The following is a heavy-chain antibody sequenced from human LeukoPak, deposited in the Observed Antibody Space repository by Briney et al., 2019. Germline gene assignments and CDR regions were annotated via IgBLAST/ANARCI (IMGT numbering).Heavy chain of an antibody. J-gene: IGHJ6*03. V-gene: IGHV4-61*02. CDR3: ARGAADRNNYYYIDV. CDR1: GGSLSSNSYY. Sequence: PSETLSLTCTVSGGSLSSNSYYWSWIRQPAEKGLEWIGRIYTSGSTNYNPSLKSRVTISVDTSKNQFSLKLTSVTAADTAVYYCARGAADRNNYYYIDVWGKGTTVTVSS. D-gene: IGHD1/OR15-1a*01. CDR2: IYTSGST.